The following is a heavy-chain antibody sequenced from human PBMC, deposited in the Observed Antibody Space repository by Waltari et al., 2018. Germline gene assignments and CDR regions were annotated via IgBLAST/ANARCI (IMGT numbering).Heavy chain of an antibody. V-gene: IGHV4-39*02. CDR3: TRGIDCYTPSCAGY. CDR1: GDSSRSSYYY. J-gene: IGHJ4*02. Sequence: LQLQESGPGLVKPSETLSLTCTVPGDSSRSSYYYWGWIRQPPGKGLEWIGSIYYSGTTYYNPSLKSRVTISADTSKDQFSLILSSVTAADTAVYYCTRGIDCYTPSCAGYWGQGTLVTVSS. D-gene: IGHD2-2*02. CDR2: IYYSGTT.